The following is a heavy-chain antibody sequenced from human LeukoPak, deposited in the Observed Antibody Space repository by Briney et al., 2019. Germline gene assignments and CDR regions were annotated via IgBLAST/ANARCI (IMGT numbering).Heavy chain of an antibody. Sequence: PGGSLRLSCAASGFTFSSYSMNWVRQAPGKGLEWVSYISSSSSTIYYADSVKGRFTISRDNAKNSLYLQMNSLRAGDTAVYYCARGYYYDSSGYPMHAFDIWGQGTMVTVSS. CDR1: GFTFSSYS. D-gene: IGHD3-22*01. J-gene: IGHJ3*02. CDR2: ISSSSSTI. V-gene: IGHV3-48*01. CDR3: ARGYYYDSSGYPMHAFDI.